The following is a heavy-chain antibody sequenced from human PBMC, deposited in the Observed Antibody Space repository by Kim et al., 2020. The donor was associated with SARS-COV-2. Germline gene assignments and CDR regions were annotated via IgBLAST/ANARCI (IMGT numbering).Heavy chain of an antibody. D-gene: IGHD3-10*01. J-gene: IGHJ5*02. CDR3: ARRQLEIRGLIRRPRVLDH. Sequence: SETLSLTCAVSGDYVSRSRWWTWVRQPPGKGLEWIGEIYYTGSPNYNLSLKSRVSMSLDKSKNQFSLMLTAVTAADMAVYYCARRQLEIRGLIRRPRVLDHWGQGTLVIVSS. CDR2: IYYTGSP. V-gene: IGHV4-4*02. CDR1: GDYVSRSRW.